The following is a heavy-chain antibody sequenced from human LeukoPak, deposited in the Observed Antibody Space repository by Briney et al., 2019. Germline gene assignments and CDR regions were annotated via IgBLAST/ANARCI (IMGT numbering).Heavy chain of an antibody. CDR1: GFTFTDYW. CDR3: ARDGTAAGLYFDL. CDR2: IRQDGGEK. V-gene: IGHV3-7*01. J-gene: IGHJ4*01. D-gene: IGHD6-13*01. Sequence: PGGSLRLSCAVSGFTFTDYWMNWVRQAPGKGREWVSSIRQDGGEKSYVDSVKGRFTISRDNTKNSLYLQINSLRAEDTAVYYCARDGTAAGLYFDLWGQGTLVTVSS.